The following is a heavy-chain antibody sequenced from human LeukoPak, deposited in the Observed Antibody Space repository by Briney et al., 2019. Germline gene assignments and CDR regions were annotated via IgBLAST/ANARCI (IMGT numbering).Heavy chain of an antibody. Sequence: SETLSLTCTVSGGSISSSSYYWGWIRQPPGKGLEWTGSIYYSGSTYYNPSLKSRVTISVDTSKNQFSLKLSSVTAADTAVYYCARAYSSSGYYYYYYMDVWGKGTTVTVSS. CDR1: GGSISSSSYY. V-gene: IGHV4-39*01. CDR3: ARAYSSSGYYYYYYMDV. D-gene: IGHD6-6*01. J-gene: IGHJ6*03. CDR2: IYYSGST.